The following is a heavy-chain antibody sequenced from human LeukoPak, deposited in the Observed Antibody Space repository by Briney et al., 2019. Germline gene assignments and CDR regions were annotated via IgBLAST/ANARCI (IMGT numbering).Heavy chain of an antibody. D-gene: IGHD2-21*02. Sequence: GGSLRLSCAASGFTFSSYGMHWVRQAPGKGLEWVAVISYDGSNKYYADSVKGRFTISRDNSKNTLYLQMNSLRAEDTAVYYCAKDSRISKRLLSYWGQGTLVTVSS. J-gene: IGHJ4*02. CDR1: GFTFSSYG. CDR3: AKDSRISKRLLSY. V-gene: IGHV3-30*18. CDR2: ISYDGSNK.